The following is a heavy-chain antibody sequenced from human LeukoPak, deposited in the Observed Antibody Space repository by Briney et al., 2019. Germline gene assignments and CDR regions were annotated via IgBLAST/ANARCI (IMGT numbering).Heavy chain of an antibody. CDR3: ARDGGGNDS. V-gene: IGHV4-4*02. D-gene: IGHD4-23*01. J-gene: IGHJ5*02. Sequence: PSGTLSLTCAVSGGSISSSNWWAWVRQSPGKGLEWIGQVHHSGTTNYNPSLKSRLSISVDKSNNLFSLKLRFVTAADTAVYYCARDGGGNDSWGQGILVTVSS. CDR2: VHHSGTT. CDR1: GGSISSSNW.